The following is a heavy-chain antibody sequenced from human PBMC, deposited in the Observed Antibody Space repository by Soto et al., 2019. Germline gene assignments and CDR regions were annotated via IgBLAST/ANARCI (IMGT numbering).Heavy chain of an antibody. CDR1: GFTFSSYG. CDR3: AKDLDLYDSTPGCFDY. J-gene: IGHJ4*02. CDR2: ISYDGSNK. Sequence: PGGSLRLSCAASGFTFSSYGMHWVRQAPGKGLEWVAVISYDGSNKYYADSVKGRFTISRDNSKNTLYLQMNSLRAEDTAVYYCAKDLDLYDSTPGCFDYWGQGTLVIVSS. V-gene: IGHV3-30*18. D-gene: IGHD3-22*01.